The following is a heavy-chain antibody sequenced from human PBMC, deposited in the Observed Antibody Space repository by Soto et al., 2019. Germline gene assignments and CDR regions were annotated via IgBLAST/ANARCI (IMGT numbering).Heavy chain of an antibody. D-gene: IGHD1-26*01. J-gene: IGHJ4*02. CDR2: VDWNDDT. CDR3: ARMKLLGPYYFDF. Sequence: SCPTLVNPTQTLTLTCTVAGFSLRTPGMRXSWLRQPPGKALEWLGRVDWNDDTFYDTSLTTRLTISKENSKNRVVLTLTNVDPVDTATYFCARMKLLGPYYFDFWGQGALVTVSS. V-gene: IGHV2-70*04. CDR1: GFSLRTPGMR.